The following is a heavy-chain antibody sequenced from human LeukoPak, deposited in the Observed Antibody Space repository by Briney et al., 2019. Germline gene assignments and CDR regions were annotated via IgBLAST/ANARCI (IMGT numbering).Heavy chain of an antibody. V-gene: IGHV3-23*01. CDR2: ISGSGGST. CDR3: AKSERELLGPLWYFDL. CDR1: GFTFSSYG. D-gene: IGHD3-10*01. Sequence: GRSLRLSCAASGFTFSSYGMSWVRQAPGKGLEWVSAISGSGGSTYYADSVKGRFTISRDNSKNTLYLQMNSLRAEDTAVYYCAKSERELLGPLWYFDLWGRGTLVTVSS. J-gene: IGHJ2*01.